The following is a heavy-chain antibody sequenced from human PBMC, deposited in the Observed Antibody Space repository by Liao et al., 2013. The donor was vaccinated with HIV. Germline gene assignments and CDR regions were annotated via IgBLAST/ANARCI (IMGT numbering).Heavy chain of an antibody. V-gene: IGHV4-4*07. CDR1: GGSISRHY. Sequence: QLRLQESGPGLVKPSETLSLTCSVSGGSISRHYWSWVRQPAGKGLEWIGSVYYTGTPYYNTSLRSRVTLSVDTSKNQFSLSLYSVTAADTAVYFCARGGFYTYYYYYYYLDVWGKGTAVTVSS. CDR2: VYYTGTP. J-gene: IGHJ6*03. D-gene: IGHD5-24*01. CDR3: ARGGFYTYYYYYYYLDV.